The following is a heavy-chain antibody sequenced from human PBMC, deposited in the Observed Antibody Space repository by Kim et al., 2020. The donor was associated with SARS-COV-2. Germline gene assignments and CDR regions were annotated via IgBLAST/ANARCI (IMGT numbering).Heavy chain of an antibody. CDR3: ARDWGGTAAAGQYGMDV. CDR1: GGTFSSYA. Sequence: SVKVSCKASGGTFSSYAISWVRQAPGQGLEWMGGIIPIFGTANYAQKFQGRVTITADESTSTAYMELSSLRSEDTAVYYCARDWGGTAAAGQYGMDVWGQGTTVTVSS. V-gene: IGHV1-69*13. D-gene: IGHD6-13*01. CDR2: IIPIFGTA. J-gene: IGHJ6*02.